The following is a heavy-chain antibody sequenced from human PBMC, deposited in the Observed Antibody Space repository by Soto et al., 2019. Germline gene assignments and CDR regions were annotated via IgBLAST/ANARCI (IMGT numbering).Heavy chain of an antibody. CDR1: GGTFSSYS. CDR2: IIPIFCTA. J-gene: IGHJ4*02. V-gene: IGHV1-69*01. Sequence: QVQLVQSGAEVKKPGSSVKVSCKASGGTFSSYSINWVRQAPGKGLEWMGEIIPIFCTANYAQKFHVRVTITADESTSTAFMELSSLRSEDTAVYFCARDGGRHSGGIDYWGQGTLVTVSS. CDR3: ARDGGRHSGGIDY. D-gene: IGHD1-26*01.